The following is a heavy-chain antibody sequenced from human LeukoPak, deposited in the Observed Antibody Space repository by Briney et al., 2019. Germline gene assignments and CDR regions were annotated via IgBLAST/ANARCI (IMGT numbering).Heavy chain of an antibody. CDR1: GGSISSYY. D-gene: IGHD2-15*01. CDR2: IYYSGST. J-gene: IGHJ4*02. Sequence: SETLSLTCTVSGGSISSYYWSWIRQPPGKGLEWIGCIYYSGSTNYNPSLKSRVTISVDTSKNQFSLKLSSVTAADTAVYYCARAASGPLFDYWGQGTLVTVSS. V-gene: IGHV4-59*01. CDR3: ARAASGPLFDY.